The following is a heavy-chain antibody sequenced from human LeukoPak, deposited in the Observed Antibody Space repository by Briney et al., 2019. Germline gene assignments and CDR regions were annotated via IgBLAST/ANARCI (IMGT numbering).Heavy chain of an antibody. D-gene: IGHD6-13*01. J-gene: IGHJ4*02. CDR2: MNPNSGNT. CDR1: GYTFTSYD. V-gene: IGHV1-8*01. Sequence: GASVKVSCKASGYTFTSYDINWVRQATGQGLEWMGWMNPNSGNTGYAQKFQGRVTMTRNTSISTAYTELSSLRSEDTAVYYCARGGIAAAGRTSAVDYWGQGTLVTVSS. CDR3: ARGGIAAAGRTSAVDY.